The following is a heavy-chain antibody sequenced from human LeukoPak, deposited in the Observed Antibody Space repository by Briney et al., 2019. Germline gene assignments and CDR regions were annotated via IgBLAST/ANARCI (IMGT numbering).Heavy chain of an antibody. Sequence: ASAKVSCKASGYTFTSYDINWVRQATGQGREWMGWMNPNSGNTGYAQKFQGRVTMTRNTSISTAYMELSSLRSEDTAVYYCAREGTITMVRGVIITGWFDPWGQGTLVTVSS. CDR1: GYTFTSYD. V-gene: IGHV1-8*01. D-gene: IGHD3-10*01. CDR3: AREGTITMVRGVIITGWFDP. CDR2: MNPNSGNT. J-gene: IGHJ5*02.